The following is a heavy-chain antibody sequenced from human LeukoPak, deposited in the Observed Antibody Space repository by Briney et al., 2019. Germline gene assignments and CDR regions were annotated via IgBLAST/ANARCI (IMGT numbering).Heavy chain of an antibody. D-gene: IGHD6-13*01. CDR2: IYYSGST. J-gene: IGHJ4*02. CDR3: ARLTIAAAGTSFDY. Sequence: SETLSLTCTVSGGSISSYYWSWIRQPPGKGLEWLGYIYYSGSTNYNPSLKSRVTISVDTSKNQFSLKLSPVTAADTAVYYCARLTIAAAGTSFDYWGQGTLVTVSS. CDR1: GGSISSYY. V-gene: IGHV4-59*08.